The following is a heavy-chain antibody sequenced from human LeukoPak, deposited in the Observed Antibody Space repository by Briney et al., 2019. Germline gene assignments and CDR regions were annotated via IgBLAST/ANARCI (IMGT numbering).Heavy chain of an antibody. Sequence: ASVKVSCKASGYTFTSYDINWVRQATGQGLEWMGWMNPNSGNTGYAQKFQGRVTMTRNTSISTAYMELSSLRSEDTAVYYCARVGYSSSEDYYYGMDVWGQGTTVTVSS. D-gene: IGHD6-13*01. J-gene: IGHJ6*02. CDR2: MNPNSGNT. V-gene: IGHV1-8*01. CDR1: GYTFTSYD. CDR3: ARVGYSSSEDYYYGMDV.